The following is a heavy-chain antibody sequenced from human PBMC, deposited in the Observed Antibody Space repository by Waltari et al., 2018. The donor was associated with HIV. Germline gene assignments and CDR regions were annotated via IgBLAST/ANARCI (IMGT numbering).Heavy chain of an antibody. J-gene: IGHJ4*02. Sequence: QLQLQESGPGLVKPSETLALTRTVSGGPISSSNYYWGWIRQPPGKGLEWIGNIYYSGSTYYSPSLKSRVTMSVDTSKNQFSLKLSSVTAADTAVYYCARLEIDNSGYYYDDHWGQGTLVTVSS. V-gene: IGHV4-39*01. CDR3: ARLEIDNSGYYYDDH. CDR2: IYYSGST. D-gene: IGHD3-22*01. CDR1: GGPISSSNYY.